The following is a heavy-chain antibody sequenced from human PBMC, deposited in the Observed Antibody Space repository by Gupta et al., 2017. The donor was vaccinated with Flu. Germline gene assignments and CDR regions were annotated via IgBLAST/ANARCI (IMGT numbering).Heavy chain of an antibody. CDR1: GFTFSNYG. J-gene: IGHJ4*02. Sequence: EVQLVESGGGLVQPGGSLRLSCAASGFTFSNYGMNWVRKAPRKGLEWVAFVSRVSNPIYYTDSVKGRFTISRDNAKNSVYLQMNSLRAEDTALYYCAGDVGFESGNKKGFEYWGRGTLVTVSS. V-gene: IGHV3-21*02. CDR2: VSRVSNPI. D-gene: IGHD1/OR15-1a*01. CDR3: AGDVGFESGNKKGFEY.